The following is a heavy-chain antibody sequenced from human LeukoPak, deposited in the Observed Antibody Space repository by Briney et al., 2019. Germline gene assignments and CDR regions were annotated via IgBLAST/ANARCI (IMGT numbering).Heavy chain of an antibody. D-gene: IGHD5/OR15-5a*01. CDR3: AHSYSVRLRPESSYSFSVDV. V-gene: IGHV6-1*01. CDR2: TCYRSKWYY. Sequence: SQTLSLTCAISGDSVSSNNAAWNWIRQSPARGLEWLVRTCYRSKWYYDYATSVKGRITINPDTSKTQFSLQLRSVTSEDTAVYSCAHSYSVRLRPESSYSFSVDVWGKGTPITVSS. CDR1: GDSVSSNNAA. J-gene: IGHJ6*03.